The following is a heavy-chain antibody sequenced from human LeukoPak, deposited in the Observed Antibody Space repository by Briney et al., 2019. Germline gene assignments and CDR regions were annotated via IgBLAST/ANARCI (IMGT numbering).Heavy chain of an antibody. V-gene: IGHV4-59*01. CDR2: IYYSGST. CDR1: GGSIISYY. J-gene: IGHJ4*02. CDR3: ARGGGWLSGY. D-gene: IGHD6-19*01. Sequence: PSETLSLTCTVSGGSIISYYWTWIRQPPGRRLEWIGYIYYSGSTNYNPSLKSRVTISVDTSKNQFSLKLSSVTAADTAVYYCARGGGWLSGYWGQGTLVTVSS.